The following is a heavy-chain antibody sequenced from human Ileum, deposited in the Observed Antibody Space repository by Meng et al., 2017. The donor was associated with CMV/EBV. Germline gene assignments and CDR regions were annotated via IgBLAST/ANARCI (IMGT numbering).Heavy chain of an antibody. CDR2: IYHGGST. J-gene: IGHJ4*02. CDR1: GDSITSFY. D-gene: IGHD3-16*01. V-gene: IGHV4-4*07. Sequence: QAQLQEVGPGLVKPSETLSLPCTVSGDSITSFYWSWIRQPAGKALEWIGRIYHGGSTNYNPSLKSRVTLSVDTSKTQFSMRLTSVTAADTAVYYCARGQGGFGDFNFDYWGQGTLVTVSS. CDR3: ARGQGGFGDFNFDY.